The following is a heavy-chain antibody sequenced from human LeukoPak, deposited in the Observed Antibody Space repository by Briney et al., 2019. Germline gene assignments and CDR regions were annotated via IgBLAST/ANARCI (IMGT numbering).Heavy chain of an antibody. CDR2: ISSSGSTI. CDR1: GFTFSRHA. V-gene: IGHV3-11*01. D-gene: IGHD3-10*01. J-gene: IGHJ3*02. Sequence: GGSLRLSCAASGFTFSRHAMHWIRQAPGKGLEWVSYISSSGSTIYYADSVKGRFTISRDNAKNSLYLQMNSLRAEDTAVYYCARGITMVRGPADIWGQGTMVTVSS. CDR3: ARGITMVRGPADI.